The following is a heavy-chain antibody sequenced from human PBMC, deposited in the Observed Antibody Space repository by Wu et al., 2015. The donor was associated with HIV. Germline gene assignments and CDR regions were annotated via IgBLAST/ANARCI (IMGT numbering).Heavy chain of an antibody. Sequence: QVRLVQSRTEIKKPGASVRISCRAFGYTLASHGINWVRQAPGQGLEWMGWISDYNGKTNYAQKLQGRVTMTTDISTSTAYMELRSLRSDDTAVYYCARTYCSRSSCYSPFDYWGQGTLVTVSS. CDR3: ARTYCSRSSCYSPFDY. V-gene: IGHV1-18*04. CDR1: GYTLASHG. J-gene: IGHJ4*02. D-gene: IGHD2-2*01. CDR2: ISDYNGKT.